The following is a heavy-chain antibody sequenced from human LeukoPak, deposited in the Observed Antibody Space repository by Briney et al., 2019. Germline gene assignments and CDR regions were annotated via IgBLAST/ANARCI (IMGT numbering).Heavy chain of an antibody. Sequence: SETLSLTCTVSGGSISSYYWSWIRQPAGKGLEWIGRIYTSGSTNYNPSLKSRVTMSVDTSKNQFSLKLSSVTAADTAVYYCARGRTRLRFNYYYYGMDVWGQGTTVTVSS. J-gene: IGHJ6*02. CDR2: IYTSGST. V-gene: IGHV4-4*07. D-gene: IGHD1-14*01. CDR1: GGSISSYY. CDR3: ARGRTRLRFNYYYYGMDV.